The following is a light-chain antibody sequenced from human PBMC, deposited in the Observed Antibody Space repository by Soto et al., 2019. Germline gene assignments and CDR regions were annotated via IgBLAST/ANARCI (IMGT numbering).Light chain of an antibody. CDR3: QFYGDPPKT. CDR1: QSVSSNF. J-gene: IGKJ1*01. CDR2: DAS. Sequence: EIVLTQSPGTLSLSPGERVTLSCRASQSVSSNFLAWYQQKPGQAPRLLIFDASTRATGIPDRFTGSGSGTDFTLTISRLEPEDFAVYFCQFYGDPPKTFGQGTKVDIK. V-gene: IGKV3-20*01.